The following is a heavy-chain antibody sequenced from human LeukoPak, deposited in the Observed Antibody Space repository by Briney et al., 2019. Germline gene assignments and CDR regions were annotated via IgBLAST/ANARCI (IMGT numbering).Heavy chain of an antibody. CDR1: GFTFSDYY. Sequence: GGSLRLSCAASGFTFSDYYMSWIRQAPGKGLEWVSYISSSGSTIYYADSVKGRFTISRDNAKNSLYLQMNSLRVDDTAVYYCARALGSGTSDHWGQGTLVTVSS. D-gene: IGHD1-26*01. CDR2: ISSSGSTI. J-gene: IGHJ4*02. CDR3: ARALGSGTSDH. V-gene: IGHV3-11*04.